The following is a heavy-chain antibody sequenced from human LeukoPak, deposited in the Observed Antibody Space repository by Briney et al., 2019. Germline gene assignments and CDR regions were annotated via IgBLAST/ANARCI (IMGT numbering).Heavy chain of an antibody. V-gene: IGHV4-39*07. CDR1: GGSISSSSYY. Sequence: SETLSLTCTVSGGSISSSSYYWGWIRQPPGKGLEWIGSIYYSGSTYYNPSLKSRVTISVDTSKNQFSLKLSSVTAADTAVYYCARSPSSPSNWFDPWGQGTLVTVSS. J-gene: IGHJ5*02. CDR3: ARSPSSPSNWFDP. CDR2: IYYSGST. D-gene: IGHD3-10*01.